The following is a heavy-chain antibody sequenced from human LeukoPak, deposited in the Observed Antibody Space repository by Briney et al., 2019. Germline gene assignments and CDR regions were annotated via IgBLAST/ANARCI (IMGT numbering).Heavy chain of an antibody. V-gene: IGHV3-73*01. CDR2: TRGKGNNYAT. CDR1: GFTFSGSP. D-gene: IGHD3-10*01. Sequence: GGSLRLSCAASGFTFSGSPIHWVRQASGKGLEWVGRTRGKGNNYATAYDESVKGRFTISRDDSKSTAYLQMNSLKIEDTAVYYCTLRYSGEAFDIWGQGTMVTVSS. CDR3: TLRYSGEAFDI. J-gene: IGHJ3*02.